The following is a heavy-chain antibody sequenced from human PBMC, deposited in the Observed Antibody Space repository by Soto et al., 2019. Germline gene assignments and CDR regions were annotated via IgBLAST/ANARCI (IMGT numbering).Heavy chain of an antibody. D-gene: IGHD2-15*01. Sequence: ASVKVSCKASGYTFTSYGISWVRQAPGQGLEWMGWISAYNGNTNYAQKLQGRVTMTTDTSTSTAYMELRSLRSDDTAVYYCADCSGGSCYSGRYYYGMDVWGRGTTVTVSS. V-gene: IGHV1-18*04. CDR3: ADCSGGSCYSGRYYYGMDV. CDR1: GYTFTSYG. CDR2: ISAYNGNT. J-gene: IGHJ6*02.